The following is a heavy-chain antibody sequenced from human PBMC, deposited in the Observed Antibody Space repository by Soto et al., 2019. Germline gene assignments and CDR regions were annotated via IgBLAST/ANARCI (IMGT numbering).Heavy chain of an antibody. CDR3: ARVSVLRYFDWLSIDY. D-gene: IGHD3-9*01. V-gene: IGHV1-69*13. CDR1: GVTFSSYA. Sequence: SVKVSCKASGVTFSSYAISWVRQAPGQGLEWMGGIVPIFGTANYAQKFQGRVTITADESTSTAYMELSSLRSEDTAVYYCARVSVLRYFDWLSIDYWGQGTLVTVSS. J-gene: IGHJ4*02. CDR2: IVPIFGTA.